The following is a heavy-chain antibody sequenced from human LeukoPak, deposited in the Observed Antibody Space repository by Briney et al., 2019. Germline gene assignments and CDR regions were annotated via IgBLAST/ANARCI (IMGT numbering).Heavy chain of an antibody. V-gene: IGHV3-9*01. CDR1: GFTFDDYA. CDR3: AKALYSSSWYAEVDY. CDR2: ISWNSGSI. Sequence: PGGSLRLSCAASGFTFDDYAMHWVRQAPGKGLEWVSGISWNSGSICYADSVKGRFTISRDNAKNSLYLQMNSLRAEDTALYYCAKALYSSSWYAEVDYWGQGTLVTVSS. J-gene: IGHJ4*02. D-gene: IGHD6-13*01.